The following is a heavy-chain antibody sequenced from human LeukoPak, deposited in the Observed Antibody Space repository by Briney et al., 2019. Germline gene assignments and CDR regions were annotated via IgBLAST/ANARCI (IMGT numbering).Heavy chain of an antibody. CDR2: TSSSDAGT. Sequence: GGSLRLSCVASGFTFNTFAMIWVRQPPGKGLEWVSATSSSDAGTYYAESVRGRFTISRDNSKNSLYLQMNSLRAEDTAVYYCARVNWGSYRPRGWYFDYWGQGTLVTVSS. CDR1: GFTFNTFA. D-gene: IGHD3-16*02. CDR3: ARVNWGSYRPRGWYFDY. J-gene: IGHJ4*02. V-gene: IGHV3-23*01.